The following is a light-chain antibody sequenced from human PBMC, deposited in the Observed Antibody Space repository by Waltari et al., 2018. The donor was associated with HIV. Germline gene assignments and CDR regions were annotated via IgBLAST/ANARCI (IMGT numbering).Light chain of an antibody. J-gene: IGKJ3*01. Sequence: AIQMTQSPSSLSASVGDRVTITCRASQGIRNDLGWYQQKPGKAPKLLIYAASSLHSGVPSRFSGNGSGTDFTLTISSLWPEDFATYYCLQDSNYPFTFGPGTKVDLK. CDR3: LQDSNYPFT. CDR2: AAS. CDR1: QGIRND. V-gene: IGKV1-6*01.